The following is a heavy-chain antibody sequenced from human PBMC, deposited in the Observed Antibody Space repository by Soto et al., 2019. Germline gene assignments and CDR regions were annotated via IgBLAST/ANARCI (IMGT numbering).Heavy chain of an antibody. CDR2: ISWDGGST. D-gene: IGHD4-4*01. CDR1: GFTFDDYA. J-gene: IGHJ6*02. Sequence: GGSLRLSCAASGFTFDDYAMHWVRQAPGKGLEWVSLISWDGGSTYYADSVKGRFTISRDNSKNSLYLQMNSLRAEDTALYYCAKDLQTKYSNYARVSYYGMDVWGQGTTVTVSS. V-gene: IGHV3-43D*03. CDR3: AKDLQTKYSNYARVSYYGMDV.